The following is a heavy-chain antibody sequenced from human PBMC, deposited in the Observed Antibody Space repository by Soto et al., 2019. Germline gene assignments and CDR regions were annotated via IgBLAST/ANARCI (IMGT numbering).Heavy chain of an antibody. J-gene: IGHJ4*02. Sequence: SETLSLTCAVYGGSFSGYYWSWIRQPPGKGLEWIGEINHSGSTNYNPSLKSRVTISVDTSKNQFSLKLSSVTAADTAVYYCARGPYDFWSGYYFDYWGQGTLVTVS. CDR1: GGSFSGYY. V-gene: IGHV4-34*01. CDR3: ARGPYDFWSGYYFDY. CDR2: INHSGST. D-gene: IGHD3-3*01.